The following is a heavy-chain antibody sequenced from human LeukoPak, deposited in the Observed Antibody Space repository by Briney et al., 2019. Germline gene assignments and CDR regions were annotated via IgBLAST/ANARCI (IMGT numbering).Heavy chain of an antibody. CDR3: ARELSSSRGPFFDP. CDR2: ISAYNGNT. D-gene: IGHD6-13*01. Sequence: ASVKVSCKASGYTFTSYGISWVRQAPGARHEWMGWISAYNGNTNYAQKLQGRVTMTTDTSTSTAYMELRSLRSDDTAVYYCARELSSSRGPFFDPWGQGTLVTVSS. V-gene: IGHV1-18*01. CDR1: GYTFTSYG. J-gene: IGHJ5*02.